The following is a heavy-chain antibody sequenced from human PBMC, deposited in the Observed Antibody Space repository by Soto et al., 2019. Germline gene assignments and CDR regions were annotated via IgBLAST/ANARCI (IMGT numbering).Heavy chain of an antibody. D-gene: IGHD4-17*01. J-gene: IGHJ4*02. V-gene: IGHV3-13*04. CDR1: GFTFSSYD. CDR2: IGTAGDT. Sequence: EVQLVESGGGLVQPGGSLRLSCAASGFTFSSYDMHWVRQVTGKGLEWVSTIGTAGDTYYPDSVRGRFTISRENAKNSLYLQMNSLRAGDTDVYYCARVAYCDYAFADWGQGTLVTVSS. CDR3: ARVAYCDYAFAD.